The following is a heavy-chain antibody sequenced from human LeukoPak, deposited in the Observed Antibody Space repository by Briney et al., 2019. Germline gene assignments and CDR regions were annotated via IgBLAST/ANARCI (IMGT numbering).Heavy chain of an antibody. CDR3: ARAPKHTNSWYYFDY. CDR1: GGSISSGGYY. D-gene: IGHD2-2*01. CDR2: IYYSGST. Sequence: SETLPLTCTVPGGSISSGGYYWSWIRQHPGKGLEWIGYIYYSGSTYYNPSLKSRLTISVDTSKSQFSLKLSSVTAADTAVYYCARAPKHTNSWYYFDYWGQGTLVSVSS. J-gene: IGHJ4*02. V-gene: IGHV4-31*03.